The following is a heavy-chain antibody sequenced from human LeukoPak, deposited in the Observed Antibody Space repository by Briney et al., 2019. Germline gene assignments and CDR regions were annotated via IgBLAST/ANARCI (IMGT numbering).Heavy chain of an antibody. CDR2: IYTSGST. V-gene: IGHV4-4*07. D-gene: IGHD2-8*01. Sequence: PSETLSLTCTVSGGSISSYYWSWIRQPAGKGLEWIGRIYTSGSTNYNPSLKSRVTMSVDTSKNQFSLKLSSVTAADTAVYYCARDKSTFHVYAIGRRYYYGMDVWGQGTTVTVSS. CDR1: GGSISSYY. CDR3: ARDKSTFHVYAIGRRYYYGMDV. J-gene: IGHJ6*02.